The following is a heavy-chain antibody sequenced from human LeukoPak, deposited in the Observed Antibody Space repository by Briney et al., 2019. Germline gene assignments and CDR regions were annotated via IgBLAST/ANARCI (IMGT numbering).Heavy chain of an antibody. D-gene: IGHD6-19*01. CDR2: ISGSGSGGST. J-gene: IGHJ4*02. V-gene: IGHV3-23*01. CDR3: AKLLAVTNSYYFNY. CDR1: GFTFSSYA. Sequence: PGGSLRLSCAASGFTFSSYAMSWVRQAPGKGPEWVLTISGSGSGGSTYYADSVKGRFTISRDNSKDTLYLQMNSLRAEDTAVYYCAKLLAVTNSYYFNYWGQGTLVTVSS.